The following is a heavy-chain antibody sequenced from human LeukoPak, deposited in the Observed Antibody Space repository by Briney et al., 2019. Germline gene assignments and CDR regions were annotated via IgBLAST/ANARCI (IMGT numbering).Heavy chain of an antibody. CDR3: AREVPLIAVGRNYFDY. CDR1: GGSISSSSYY. J-gene: IGHJ4*02. Sequence: SETLSLTCTVSGGSISSSSYYWAWIRQPPGKGLEWIGSIYYSGNTYYNASLKSQVSISIDTSKNQFSLRLTSVTAADTAVYYCAREVPLIAVGRNYFDYWGQGTLVTVSS. V-gene: IGHV4-39*07. D-gene: IGHD6-19*01. CDR2: IYYSGNT.